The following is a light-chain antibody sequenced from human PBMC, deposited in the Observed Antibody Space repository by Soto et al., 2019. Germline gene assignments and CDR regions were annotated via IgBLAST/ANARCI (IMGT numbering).Light chain of an antibody. CDR3: QHYRTC. V-gene: IGKV3-20*01. J-gene: IGKJ4*01. CDR2: GAF. Sequence: DIVLTQSPGTLYLSPGERATLSCRAIQSVSSSYLAWYQQKPGQPPRQLIYGAFSRATGIPDRFSGSGSGTDLTLTITRLEPEDFAVYYCQHYRTCFGGGTRVEIK. CDR1: QSVSSSY.